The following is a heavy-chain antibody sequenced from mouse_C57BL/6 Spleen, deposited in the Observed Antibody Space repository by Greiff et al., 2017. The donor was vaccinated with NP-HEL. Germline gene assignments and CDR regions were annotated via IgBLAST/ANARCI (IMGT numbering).Heavy chain of an antibody. CDR3: ARHEVHYGSSFGWYFDV. CDR2: FYPGSGSI. V-gene: IGHV1-62-2*01. Sequence: VQLVESGAELVKPGASVKLSCKASGYTFTEYTIHWVKQRSGQGLEWIGWFYPGSGSIKYNEKFKDKATLTADKSSSTVYMELSRLTSEDSAVYFCARHEVHYGSSFGWYFDVWGTGTTVTVSS. D-gene: IGHD1-1*01. CDR1: GYTFTEYT. J-gene: IGHJ1*03.